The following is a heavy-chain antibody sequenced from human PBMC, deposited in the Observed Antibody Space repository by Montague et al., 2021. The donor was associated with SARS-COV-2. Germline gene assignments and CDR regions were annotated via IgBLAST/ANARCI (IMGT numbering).Heavy chain of an antibody. Sequence: SLRLSCAASGFTIYAYWMNWVRQAPGKGLEWVANINYDGSETYYXGSXKGRFTISRDNANNALHLQMNNLRAADTAVYFCARNPHRTYFYGSGIYLLNHSFDYWGPGTLVTVSS. D-gene: IGHD3-10*01. CDR1: GFTIYAYW. CDR2: INYDGSET. V-gene: IGHV3-7*01. J-gene: IGHJ4*02. CDR3: ARNPHRTYFYGSGIYLLNHSFDY.